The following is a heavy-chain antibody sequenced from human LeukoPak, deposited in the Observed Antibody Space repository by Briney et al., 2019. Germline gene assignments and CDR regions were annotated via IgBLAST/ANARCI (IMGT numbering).Heavy chain of an antibody. CDR2: IHHSGST. Sequence: SETLSLTCTVSGGSISSYYWSWIRQPAGKGLEWIGRIHHSGSTDYNPSFKSRVTISVDTSKNQFSLKVRSVPAADTAVYYGAREGSATARPFVSNDYWGQGTLVTVSS. CDR3: AREGSATARPFVSNDY. CDR1: GGSISSYY. V-gene: IGHV4-4*07. J-gene: IGHJ4*02. D-gene: IGHD6-6*01.